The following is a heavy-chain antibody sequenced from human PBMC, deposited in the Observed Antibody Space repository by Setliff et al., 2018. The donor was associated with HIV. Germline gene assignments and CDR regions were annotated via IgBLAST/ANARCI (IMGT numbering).Heavy chain of an antibody. V-gene: IGHV4-4*07. J-gene: IGHJ6*02. CDR1: GGSITSSY. D-gene: IGHD3-9*01. CDR3: AGDRGMLTYYYYYGMDV. CDR2: IYTSGIT. Sequence: SETLSLTCTVSGGSITSSYWSWIRQPAGKGLEWIGRIYTSGITNNHPSLKSRVTISVDTSKNQFSLKLSSVTAADTAVYYCAGDRGMLTYYYYYGMDVWGQGTTVTVS.